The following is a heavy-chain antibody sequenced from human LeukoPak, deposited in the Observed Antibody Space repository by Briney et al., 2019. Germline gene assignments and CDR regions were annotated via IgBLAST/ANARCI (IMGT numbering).Heavy chain of an antibody. CDR3: ARGRGYSYGYADYYYDSSGMGYNWFDP. CDR2: ISSSSSTI. Sequence: GGSLRLSCAASGFTFSSYSMNWVRQAPGKGLEWVSYISSSSSTIYYADSVKGRFTISRDNAKNSLYLQMNSLRAEDTAVYYCARGRGYSYGYADYYYDSSGMGYNWFDPWGQGTLVTVSS. D-gene: IGHD3-22*01. CDR1: GFTFSSYS. V-gene: IGHV3-48*04. J-gene: IGHJ5*02.